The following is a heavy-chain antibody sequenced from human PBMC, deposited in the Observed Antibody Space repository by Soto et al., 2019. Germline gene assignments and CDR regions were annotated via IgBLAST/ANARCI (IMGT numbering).Heavy chain of an antibody. CDR3: SRGVWFGEQDYYYYGMDV. CDR1: GDSVSSNIAA. Sequence: SQSLSLTCAISGDSVSSNIAAWNSIRQSPSSGLEWLGRTYYRSKWYNDYAVSVKSRITINPDTSKNQFSLQLNSVTPEDTAVYYCSRGVWFGEQDYYYYGMDVWGQGTTVTVSS. V-gene: IGHV6-1*01. J-gene: IGHJ6*02. CDR2: TYYRSKWYN. D-gene: IGHD3-10*01.